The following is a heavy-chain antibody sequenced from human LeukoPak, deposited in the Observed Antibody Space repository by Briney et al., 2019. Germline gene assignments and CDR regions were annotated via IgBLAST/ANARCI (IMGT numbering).Heavy chain of an antibody. D-gene: IGHD4-17*01. V-gene: IGHV4-31*03. CDR1: GGSISSGGYY. CDR2: IYYSGST. CDR3: ARCGKDGDYVQN. Sequence: NPSETLSLTCTVSGGSISSGGYYWSWIRQHPGKGLEWIGYIYYSGSTYYNPSLKSRVTISVDTSKNQFSLKLSSVTAADPAVYYCARCGKDGDYVQNWGQGTLVTVSS. J-gene: IGHJ4*02.